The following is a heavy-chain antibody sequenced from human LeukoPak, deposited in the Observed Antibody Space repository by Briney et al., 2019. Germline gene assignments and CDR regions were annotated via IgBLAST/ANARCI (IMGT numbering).Heavy chain of an antibody. CDR2: IIPIFGIA. CDR1: GGTFSSYA. V-gene: IGHV1-69*04. J-gene: IGHJ4*02. CDR3: ARRPSDYFDY. Sequence: SVKVSCKASGGTFSSYAISWVRQAPGQGLEWMGRIIPIFGIANYAQKFQGRVTITADKSTSTAYMELSSLRSEDTAVYYCARRPSDYFDYWGQGTLVTVSS. D-gene: IGHD6-6*01.